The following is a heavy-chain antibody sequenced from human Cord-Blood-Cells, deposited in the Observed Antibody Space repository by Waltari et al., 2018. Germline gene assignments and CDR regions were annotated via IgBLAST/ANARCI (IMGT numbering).Heavy chain of an antibody. CDR3: ARGAPGVGAPFDY. CDR1: GGSFSGYY. CDR2: LNHSGST. D-gene: IGHD1-26*01. J-gene: IGHJ4*02. V-gene: IGHV4-34*01. Sequence: QVQLQQWGAGLLKPSETLSLTCAVYGGSFSGYYWSWIRQPPGEGLEWIGELNHSGSTNYNPSLKSRVTISVDTSKNQFSVKLSSVTAADTAVYYCARGAPGVGAPFDYWGQGTLVTVSS.